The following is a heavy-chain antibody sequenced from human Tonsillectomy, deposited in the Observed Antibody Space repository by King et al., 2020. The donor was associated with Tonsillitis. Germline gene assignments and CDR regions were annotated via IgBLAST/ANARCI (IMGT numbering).Heavy chain of an antibody. J-gene: IGHJ4*02. D-gene: IGHD2-2*01. CDR3: ARALDNIVVVSAATLYY. V-gene: IGHV1-2*02. CDR2: INPNTGGS. CDR1: GYISTDYY. Sequence: QLVQSGAEVKKPGASVNVSYKPSGYISTDYYMHWVRQAPGQGLEWMGWINPNTGGSRSAQKFQGRVAMTRDTSISTFYMELSRLTSDDTAVYSCARALDNIVVVSAATLYYWGQGTLVTVSS.